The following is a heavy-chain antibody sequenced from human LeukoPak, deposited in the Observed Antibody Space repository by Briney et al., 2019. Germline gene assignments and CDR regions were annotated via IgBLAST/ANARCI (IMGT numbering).Heavy chain of an antibody. J-gene: IGHJ3*02. CDR2: IYPGDSDT. V-gene: IGHV5-51*01. D-gene: IGHD2-2*01. CDR1: GYSFTNYW. Sequence: LGESLKISCKDSGYSFTNYWIGWVRQMPGKGLEWMGIIYPGDSDTRYSPSFQGQVTISVDKSISTAFLQWSSLKASDTAVYYCARHLGWCNNTSGCDDESDAFDIWGQGTMVTVSS. CDR3: ARHLGWCNNTSGCDDESDAFDI.